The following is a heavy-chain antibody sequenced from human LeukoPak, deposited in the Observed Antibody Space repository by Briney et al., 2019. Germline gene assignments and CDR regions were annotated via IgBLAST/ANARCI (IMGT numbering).Heavy chain of an antibody. V-gene: IGHV1-46*01. J-gene: IGHJ4*02. D-gene: IGHD3-22*01. CDR3: ARSDDSSGYFDY. CDR1: GYTFTSNY. CDR2: IYPRDGST. Sequence: ASVKVSCKASGYTFTSNYIHWVRQAPGQGLEWMGMIYPRDGSTSYAQKFQGRVTVTRDTSTSTVYMELSSLRSEDTAVYYCARSDDSSGYFDYWGQGTLVTVSS.